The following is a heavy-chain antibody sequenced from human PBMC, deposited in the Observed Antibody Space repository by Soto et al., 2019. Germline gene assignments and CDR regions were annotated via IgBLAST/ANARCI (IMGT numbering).Heavy chain of an antibody. D-gene: IGHD3-10*01. V-gene: IGHV3-53*02. CDR1: GLSVSDKY. Sequence: EVQLVQTGGGLIKPGGSLSLSCAASGLSVSDKYMSWVRQAPGKGLEWVSLTYTGGNSYFPDFVKGRFIVSRDISKNTLFLHMNSLAAEDTAVYYCAREGYAYGLDFWGQGSLVTVSS. CDR3: AREGYAYGLDF. J-gene: IGHJ4*02. CDR2: TYTGGNS.